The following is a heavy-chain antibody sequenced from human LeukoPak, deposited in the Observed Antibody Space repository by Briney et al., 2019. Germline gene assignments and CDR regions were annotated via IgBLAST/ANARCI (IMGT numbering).Heavy chain of an antibody. Sequence: GGPLSLSCAPSVFIFSNYAMMGVPHATEGGGVCVSTLSGSGDTAYYADSVKGRFTISRDNSKNTLYLQVNSLRAEDTAVYYCAKPGLAATGNYFDYWGQGALVTVSS. J-gene: IGHJ4*02. CDR3: AKPGLAATGNYFDY. CDR1: VFIFSNYA. CDR2: LSGSGDTA. D-gene: IGHD6-13*01. V-gene: IGHV3-23*01.